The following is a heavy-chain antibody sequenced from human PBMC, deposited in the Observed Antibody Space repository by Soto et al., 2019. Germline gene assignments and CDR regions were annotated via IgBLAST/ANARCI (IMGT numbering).Heavy chain of an antibody. D-gene: IGHD6-19*01. V-gene: IGHV1-3*01. CDR1: GYTFTSYA. CDR2: INAGNGNT. J-gene: IGHJ4*02. Sequence: GASVKVSCKASGYTFTSYAMHWVRQAPGQRLEWMGWINAGNGNTKYSQKFQGRVTITRDTSASTAYMGLSSLRSEDTAVYYCARDLRYSSGWYAEAVYWGQGTLVTVSS. CDR3: ARDLRYSSGWYAEAVY.